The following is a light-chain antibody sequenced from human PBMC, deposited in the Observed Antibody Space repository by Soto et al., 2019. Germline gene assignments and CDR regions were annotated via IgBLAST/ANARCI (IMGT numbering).Light chain of an antibody. CDR3: SSYAGSTLGV. J-gene: IGLJ3*02. CDR1: SSDVGNYKY. Sequence: QSALTQSPSASGSPGQSVTISGTGTSSDVGNYKYVSWYQQHPGKAPKLMIYEVSKRTSGVPDRFSGSKSGNTASLTVSGLQVEDEADYYCSSYAGSTLGVFGGGTKLTVL. V-gene: IGLV2-8*01. CDR2: EVS.